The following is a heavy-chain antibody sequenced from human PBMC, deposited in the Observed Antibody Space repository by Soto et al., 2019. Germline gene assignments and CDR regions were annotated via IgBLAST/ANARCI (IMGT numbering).Heavy chain of an antibody. J-gene: IGHJ4*02. CDR1: GFTFSSYG. CDR3: ARTVATNPYYFDY. V-gene: IGHV3-33*01. D-gene: IGHD4-17*01. CDR2: IWYDGSNK. Sequence: QVQLVESGGGVVQPGRSLRLSCAASGFTFSSYGMHWVRKAPGKGLEWVAVIWYDGSNKYYADSVKGRFTISRDNSKNTLYLQMNSLRAEDTAVYYCARTVATNPYYFDYWGQGTLVTVSS.